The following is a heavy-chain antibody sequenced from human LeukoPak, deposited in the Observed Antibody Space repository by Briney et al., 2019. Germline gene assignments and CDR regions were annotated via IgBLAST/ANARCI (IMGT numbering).Heavy chain of an antibody. J-gene: IGHJ4*02. CDR1: GGSISSSSYY. D-gene: IGHD3-10*01. Sequence: SETLSLTCTVSGGSISSSSYYWGWIRQPPGKGLEWIGSIYYSGSTYYNPSLKSRVTISVDTSKNQFSLKLSSVTAADTAVYYCARRMVRGVMPYFDYWGQGTLVTVSS. V-gene: IGHV4-39*01. CDR3: ARRMVRGVMPYFDY. CDR2: IYYSGST.